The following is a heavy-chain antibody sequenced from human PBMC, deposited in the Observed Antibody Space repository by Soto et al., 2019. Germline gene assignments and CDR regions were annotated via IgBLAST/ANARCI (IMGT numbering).Heavy chain of an antibody. CDR2: IYWDDDN. Sequence: QITLKESGPTLVKPTQTLTLTCTFSRVSLSTSGVGVGWIRKPPGKALAWLGLIYWDDDNRYGPCLKRRLTSAQLPSKHQVVLTQTNKDPVDTARYCGAHRLVCYGSGPIVYYMYVWGKGTTLSASS. J-gene: IGHJ6*03. V-gene: IGHV2-5*05. CDR1: RVSLSTSGVG. CDR3: AHRLVCYGSGPIVYYMYV. D-gene: IGHD3-10*01.